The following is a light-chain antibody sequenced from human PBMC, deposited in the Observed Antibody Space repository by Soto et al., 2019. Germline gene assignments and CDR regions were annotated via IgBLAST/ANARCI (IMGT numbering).Light chain of an antibody. V-gene: IGKV4-1*01. J-gene: IGKJ5*01. CDR1: QSVLYSSNNKNY. CDR2: WAS. CDR3: QQYYSTPHT. Sequence: DIVMTQSPDSLAVSLGERATINCKSSQSVLYSSNNKNYLAWYQQKPGQPPKLLIYWASTRESGVPDRFSGSRFWSDFTLTISSLQAEDVALYYCQQYYSTPHTFGQGTRLEIK.